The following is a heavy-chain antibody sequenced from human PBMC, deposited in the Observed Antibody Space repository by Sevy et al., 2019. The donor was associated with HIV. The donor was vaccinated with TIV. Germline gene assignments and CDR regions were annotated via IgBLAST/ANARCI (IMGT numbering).Heavy chain of an antibody. V-gene: IGHV3-23*01. J-gene: IGHJ4*02. Sequence: GGSLRLSCAASGFTFSSYAMSWVRQAPGKGLEWVSAISGSGGSTYYADSVKGRFTISSDNSKNTLYLQMNSLRAEDTAVYYCAKVPGGVTMVRGVIITSFDYWGQGTLVTVSS. D-gene: IGHD3-10*01. CDR3: AKVPGGVTMVRGVIITSFDY. CDR1: GFTFSSYA. CDR2: ISGSGGST.